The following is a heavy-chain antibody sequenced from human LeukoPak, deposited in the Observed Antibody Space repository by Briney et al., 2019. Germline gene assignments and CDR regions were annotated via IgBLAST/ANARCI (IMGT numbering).Heavy chain of an antibody. D-gene: IGHD2-2*02. CDR3: ARSPPPHGDIVVVPAAIPDYNWFDP. CDR2: IVPIFGTA. Sequence: EASVKVSCKASGGTFSSYAISWVRQAPGQGLEWMGGIVPIFGTANYAQKFQGRVTITADESTSTAYMELSSLRSEGTAVYYCARSPPPHGDIVVVPAAIPDYNWFDPWGQGTLVTVSS. V-gene: IGHV1-69*01. J-gene: IGHJ5*02. CDR1: GGTFSSYA.